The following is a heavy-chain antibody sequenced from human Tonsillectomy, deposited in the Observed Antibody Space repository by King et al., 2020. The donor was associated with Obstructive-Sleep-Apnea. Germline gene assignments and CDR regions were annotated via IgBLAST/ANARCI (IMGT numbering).Heavy chain of an antibody. D-gene: IGHD1-26*01. CDR2: INHSGST. CDR3: ARGRFLALLYSGSPRWFDP. Sequence: VQLQQWGAGLLKPSETLSLTCAVYGGSFSGYYWSWIRQPPGKGLEWIGEINHSGSTNYNPSLKSRVTISVDTSKNQFSLNLSSVTAADTAVYYCARGRFLALLYSGSPRWFDPWGQGTLVTVSS. V-gene: IGHV4-34*01. CDR1: GGSFSGYY. J-gene: IGHJ5*02.